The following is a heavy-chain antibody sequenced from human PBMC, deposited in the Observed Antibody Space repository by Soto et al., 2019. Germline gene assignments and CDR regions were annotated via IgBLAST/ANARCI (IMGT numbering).Heavy chain of an antibody. D-gene: IGHD3-22*01. V-gene: IGHV3-30*18. J-gene: IGHJ4*02. CDR1: GFTFSNYA. CDR2: LSYDERKK. CDR3: PKDRNRVISMIGLEIHY. Sequence: QVQLVESGGGVVQAGRPLRLSCAASGFTFSNYAMLWVRRAPGKGLEVVAILSYDERKKYYGESVRGRFTISRDNSKNTLYLQMSDLKSEETAVYSGPKDRNRVISMIGLEIHYGGQGTLVTVSS.